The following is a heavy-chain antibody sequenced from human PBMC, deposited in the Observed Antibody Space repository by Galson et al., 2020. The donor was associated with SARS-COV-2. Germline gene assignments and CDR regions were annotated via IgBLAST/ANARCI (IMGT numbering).Heavy chain of an antibody. V-gene: IGHV3-21*01. CDR1: GFAFSSFS. D-gene: IGHD3-22*01. CDR2: ISSSSAYI. Sequence: GGSLRLSCAASGFAFSSFSMNWVRQAPGRGLEWVSSISSSSAYIYYADSLKGRFTISRDNAKNSLYLQMNSLRAEDTAVYYCARAQYYYDNSESFDIWGQGTMFTVSS. CDR3: ARAQYYYDNSESFDI. J-gene: IGHJ3*02.